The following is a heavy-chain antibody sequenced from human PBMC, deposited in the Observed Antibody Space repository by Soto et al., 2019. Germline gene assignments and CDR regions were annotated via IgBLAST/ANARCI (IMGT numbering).Heavy chain of an antibody. CDR1: GYTFTSYA. Sequence: VKVSCKASGYTFTSYATHWVRQAPGQRLEWMGWINAGNGNTKYSQKFQGRVTITRDTSASTAYMELSSLRSEDTAVYYCARGPGGPDGPGDYWGQGTLVTVSS. D-gene: IGHD2-15*01. CDR2: INAGNGNT. V-gene: IGHV1-3*01. CDR3: ARGPGGPDGPGDY. J-gene: IGHJ4*02.